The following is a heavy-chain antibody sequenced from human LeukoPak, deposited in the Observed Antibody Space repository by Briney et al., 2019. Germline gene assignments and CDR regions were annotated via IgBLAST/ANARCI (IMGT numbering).Heavy chain of an antibody. D-gene: IGHD6-6*01. Sequence: SQTLSLTCTVSGGSISSGGYYWSWIRQHPGKGLEWIGYIYTSGSTNYNPSLKSRVTISVDTSKNQFSLKLSSVTAAHTAVYYCARHRYSSSNFDYWGQGTLVTVSS. V-gene: IGHV4-31*03. CDR1: GGSISSGGYY. J-gene: IGHJ4*02. CDR2: IYTSGST. CDR3: ARHRYSSSNFDY.